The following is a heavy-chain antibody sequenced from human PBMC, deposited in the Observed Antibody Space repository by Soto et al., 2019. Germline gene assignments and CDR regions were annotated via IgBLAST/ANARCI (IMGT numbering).Heavy chain of an antibody. CDR3: AREVVGGGYYYYGMDV. V-gene: IGHV3-30-3*01. Sequence: PGGSLRLSCAASGFTFSSYAMHWVRQAPGKGLEWVAVISYDGSNKYYADSVKGRFTISRDNSKNTLYLQMNSLRAEDTAVYYCAREVVGGGYYYYGMDVWGQGTTVTVSS. J-gene: IGHJ6*02. D-gene: IGHD2-15*01. CDR2: ISYDGSNK. CDR1: GFTFSSYA.